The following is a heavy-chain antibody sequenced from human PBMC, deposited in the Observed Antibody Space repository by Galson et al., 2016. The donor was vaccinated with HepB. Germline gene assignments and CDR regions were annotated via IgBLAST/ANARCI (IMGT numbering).Heavy chain of an antibody. Sequence: GRFTISRDNTKSSLYLQMDSLRVEDTAVYYCARVHSSWYYFDSWGRGTLVTVSS. J-gene: IGHJ4*02. CDR3: ARVHSSWYYFDS. V-gene: IGHV3-11*06.